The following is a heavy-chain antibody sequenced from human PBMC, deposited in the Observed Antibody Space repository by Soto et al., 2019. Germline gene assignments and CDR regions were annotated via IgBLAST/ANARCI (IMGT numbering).Heavy chain of an antibody. Sequence: QVQLQESGPGLVKPSGTLSLTCAVSGGSFTSKNWWTWVRQPPGQGLGWIGEIYRTGSTNYNPSLKSRVTISLDKSENQFSLKVTSLTAADTAVYYCASRDPGTSVDYWGQGTLVTVSS. D-gene: IGHD1-7*01. CDR3: ASRDPGTSVDY. V-gene: IGHV4-4*02. CDR2: IYRTGST. J-gene: IGHJ4*02. CDR1: GGSFTSKNW.